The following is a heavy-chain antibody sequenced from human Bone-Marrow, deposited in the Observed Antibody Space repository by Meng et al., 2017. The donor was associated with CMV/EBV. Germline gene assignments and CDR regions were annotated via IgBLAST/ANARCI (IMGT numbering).Heavy chain of an antibody. CDR3: ARDFWSGYYLGMDV. J-gene: IGHJ6*02. V-gene: IGHV3-74*01. CDR1: GFTFSSYW. CDR2: INSDGSST. D-gene: IGHD3-3*01. Sequence: GESLKISCAASGFTFSSYWMHWVRQAPGKGLVWVSRINSDGSSTSYADSVKGRLTISRDNAKNTLYLQMNSLRAEDTAVYYCARDFWSGYYLGMDVWGQGTTVTVSS.